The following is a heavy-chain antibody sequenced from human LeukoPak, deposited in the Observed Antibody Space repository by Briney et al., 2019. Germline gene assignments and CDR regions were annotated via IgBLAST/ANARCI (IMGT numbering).Heavy chain of an antibody. V-gene: IGHV4-39*01. CDR2: IYYSGST. CDR3: ARPTYYYDSSGYLVLGYFDY. Sequence: SETLSLTCTVSGGSISSSSYYWGWIRQPPGKRLEWIGSIYYSGSTYYNPSLKSRVTISVDTSKNQFSLKLSSVTAADTAVYYCARPTYYYDSSGYLVLGYFDYWGQGTLVTVSS. D-gene: IGHD3-22*01. J-gene: IGHJ4*02. CDR1: GGSISSSSYY.